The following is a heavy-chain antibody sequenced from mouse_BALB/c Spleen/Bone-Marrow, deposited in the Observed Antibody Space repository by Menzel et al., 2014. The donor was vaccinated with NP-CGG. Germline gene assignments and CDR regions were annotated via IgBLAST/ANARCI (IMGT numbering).Heavy chain of an antibody. V-gene: IGHV1-20*02. CDR1: GYSFTGYF. CDR2: INPYNGDT. J-gene: IGHJ1*01. CDR3: TRVTTDWYFDV. Sequence: EVQLQQSGPELVKPGASVKISCKASGYSFTGYFMNWVMQSHGKSLEWIGRINPYNGDTFYNQKFKGKATLTEDKSSSAAHMELRSLASEDSAVYYCTRVTTDWYFDVWGAGTTVTVSS. D-gene: IGHD1-1*01.